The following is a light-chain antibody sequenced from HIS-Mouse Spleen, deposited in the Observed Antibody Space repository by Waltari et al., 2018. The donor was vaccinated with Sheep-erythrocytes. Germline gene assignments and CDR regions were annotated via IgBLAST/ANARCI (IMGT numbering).Light chain of an antibody. CDR3: SSYAGSNNWV. CDR1: SSDVGGYNY. CDR2: EVS. V-gene: IGLV2-8*01. Sequence: QSALTQPPSASGSPGQSVTISCTGTSSDVGGYNYVSWYQQHPGKAPKRMIYEVSKRPSGVPDRSSGSKSGNTASLTVSGLQAEDEADYYCSSYAGSNNWVFGGGTKLTVL. J-gene: IGLJ3*02.